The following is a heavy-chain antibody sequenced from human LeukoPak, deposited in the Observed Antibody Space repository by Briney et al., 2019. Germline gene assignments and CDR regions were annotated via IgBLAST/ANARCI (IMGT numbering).Heavy chain of an antibody. J-gene: IGHJ4*02. CDR3: ATYSSGWLGR. D-gene: IGHD6-19*01. V-gene: IGHV6-1*01. Sequence: SQTLSLTCAIYGDSVSSNIATWNWIRQSPSRGLEWLGRTYYRSKWYNDYAVSVKSRITINSDTTKNQFSLHLNSVTPEDTAVYYCATYSSGWLGRWGQGTLVTVSS. CDR2: TYYRSKWYN. CDR1: GDSVSSNIAT.